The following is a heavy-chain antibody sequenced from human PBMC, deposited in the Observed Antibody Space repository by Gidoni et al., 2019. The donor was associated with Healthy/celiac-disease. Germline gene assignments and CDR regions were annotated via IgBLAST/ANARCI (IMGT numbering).Heavy chain of an antibody. J-gene: IGHJ5*02. CDR1: GFTFSSYA. V-gene: IGHV3-30-3*01. CDR2: ISYDGSNK. D-gene: IGHD3-22*01. CDR3: ARGRAYYDSSGYYGIDP. Sequence: QVQLVESGGGVVQPGRSLRLSCAASGFTFSSYAMHWVRQAPGKGLEWVAVISYDGSNKYYADSVKGRFTISRDNSKNTLYLQMNSLRAEDTAVYYCARGRAYYDSSGYYGIDPWGQGTLVTVSS.